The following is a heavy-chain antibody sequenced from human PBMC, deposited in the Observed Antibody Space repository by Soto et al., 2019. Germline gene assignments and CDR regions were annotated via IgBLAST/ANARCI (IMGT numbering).Heavy chain of an antibody. D-gene: IGHD4-17*01. CDR2: ISGSGGST. Sequence: EVQLLESGGGLVQPGGSLRLSCAASGFTFSSYAMSWVRQAPGKGLEWVSAISGSGGSTYYADSVKGRFTISRDNSKNTLYLQRNSLSAEDTAVYYCAKLRWSDYYYYGMDVWGQGTTVTVSS. J-gene: IGHJ6*02. CDR1: GFTFSSYA. V-gene: IGHV3-23*01. CDR3: AKLRWSDYYYYGMDV.